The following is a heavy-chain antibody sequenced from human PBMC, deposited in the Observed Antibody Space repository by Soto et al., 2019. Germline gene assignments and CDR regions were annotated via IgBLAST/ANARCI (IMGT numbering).Heavy chain of an antibody. CDR3: ARDQCSGGSCYGSFVY. Sequence: QVQLVESGGGVVQPGRSLRLSCAASGFTFSSYGMHWVRQAPGKGLEWVAVIWYDGSNKYYADSVKGRFTISRDNSKNTLHLQMNSLIAEDTAVYYCARDQCSGGSCYGSFVYWGQGTLVTVSS. CDR1: GFTFSSYG. CDR2: IWYDGSNK. V-gene: IGHV3-33*01. D-gene: IGHD2-15*01. J-gene: IGHJ4*02.